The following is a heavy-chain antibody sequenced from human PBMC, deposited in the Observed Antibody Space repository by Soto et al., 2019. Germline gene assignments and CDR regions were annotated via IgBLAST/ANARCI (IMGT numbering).Heavy chain of an antibody. CDR1: GFSFSANA. V-gene: IGHV3-23*01. CDR2: ILHIGVSA. CDR3: ARRGLSNNDY. J-gene: IGHJ4*02. D-gene: IGHD1-1*01. Sequence: DVQLLESGGGLVQPGGSLRLPCVAPGFSFSANALTWFRKVPGKGLEWVSSILHIGVSAYYADSVKGRFTISRDNSKSTLYLQMNSLRAEDTAVYYCARRGLSNNDYWGQGTLVTVSS.